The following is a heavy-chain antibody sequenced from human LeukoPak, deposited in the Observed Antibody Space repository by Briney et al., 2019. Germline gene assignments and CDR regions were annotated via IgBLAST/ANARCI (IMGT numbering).Heavy chain of an antibody. Sequence: PSETLSLTCAVYGGSFSGYYWSWIRQPPGKGLEWIGYIYYSGSTNYNPSLKSRVTISVDTSKNQFSLKLSSVTAADTAVYYCARALYSSSWPHWGWFDPWGQGTLVTVSS. CDR3: ARALYSSSWPHWGWFDP. V-gene: IGHV4-59*01. J-gene: IGHJ5*02. D-gene: IGHD6-13*01. CDR2: IYYSGST. CDR1: GGSFSGYY.